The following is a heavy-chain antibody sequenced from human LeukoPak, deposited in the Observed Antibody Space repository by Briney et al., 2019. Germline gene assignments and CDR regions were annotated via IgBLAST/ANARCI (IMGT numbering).Heavy chain of an antibody. J-gene: IGHJ4*02. V-gene: IGHV3-9*01. D-gene: IGHD6-13*01. CDR3: AKDNSSSCLDY. CDR1: GFTFDDYA. CDR2: ISWNSGSI. Sequence: GGSLRLSCAASGFTFDDYAMHWVRQAPGKGLEWVSGISWNSGSIGYADSVKGRFTISRDNSKNTLYLQMNSLRAEDTAVYYCAKDNSSSCLDYWGQGTLVTVSS.